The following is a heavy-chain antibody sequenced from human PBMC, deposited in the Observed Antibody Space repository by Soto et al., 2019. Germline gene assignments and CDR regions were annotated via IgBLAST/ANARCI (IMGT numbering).Heavy chain of an antibody. CDR2: INPSGGST. J-gene: IGHJ3*02. CDR3: ARGRIVVVITTHDAFDI. Sequence: GASVKVSCKASGYTFTSYYMHWVRQAPGQGLEWMGIINPSGGSTSYAQKFQGRVTMTRDTSTSTVHMELSSLRSEDTAVYYCARGRIVVVITTHDAFDIWGQGTMVTVSS. CDR1: GYTFTSYY. D-gene: IGHD3-22*01. V-gene: IGHV1-46*01.